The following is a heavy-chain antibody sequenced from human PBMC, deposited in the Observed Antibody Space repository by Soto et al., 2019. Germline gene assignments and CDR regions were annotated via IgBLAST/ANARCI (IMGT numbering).Heavy chain of an antibody. Sequence: SETLSLTCAVSGYSISSGYYWGWIRQPPGKGLECIGSIYHSGSTYYNPSLKSRVTISVDTPKNQFSLNLTSVTAADTAVYFCARQEDSSTYYRPFYFEYGGQGILVTVSS. D-gene: IGHD6-19*01. J-gene: IGHJ4*02. V-gene: IGHV4-38-2*01. CDR2: IYHSGST. CDR1: GYSISSGYY. CDR3: ARQEDSSTYYRPFYFEY.